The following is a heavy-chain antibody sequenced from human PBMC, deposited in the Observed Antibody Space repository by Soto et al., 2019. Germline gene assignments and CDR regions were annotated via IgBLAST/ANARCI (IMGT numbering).Heavy chain of an antibody. CDR1: GGSISSGSYY. Sequence: SETLSLTCTVSGGSISSGSYYWSWIRQHPGKGLEWIGYIYSTESTNYNPPLKSRLSISVDMSASQFSLKLSSVTVADTAVYYCARSDSSGKTRYYFDHWGQGTLVT. CDR3: ARSDSSGKTRYYFDH. J-gene: IGHJ4*02. V-gene: IGHV4-31*03. CDR2: IYSTEST. D-gene: IGHD3-22*01.